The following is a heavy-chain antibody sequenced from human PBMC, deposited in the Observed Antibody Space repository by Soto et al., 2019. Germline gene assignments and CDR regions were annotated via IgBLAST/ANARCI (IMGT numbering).Heavy chain of an antibody. Sequence: SQTLSLPCVISGDSVSCDSAAWNWIIHSPSRGLEWLGRTYYRSKWYNDYAVSVKSRITINPDTSKNQFSLHLHSVTPEDTAVYYCAVVTWFRGMDVWGQGTPVTVSS. CDR2: TYYRSKWYN. D-gene: IGHD2-15*01. V-gene: IGHV6-1*01. CDR1: GDSVSCDSAA. CDR3: AVVTWFRGMDV. J-gene: IGHJ6*02.